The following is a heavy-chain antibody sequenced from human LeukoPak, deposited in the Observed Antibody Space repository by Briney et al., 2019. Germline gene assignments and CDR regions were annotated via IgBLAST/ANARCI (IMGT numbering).Heavy chain of an antibody. CDR3: ARDSGSYDY. V-gene: IGHV4-59*01. D-gene: IGHD1-26*01. Sequence: SETLSLTCTVSGGSISSYYWSWIRQLPGKGLEWIGYIYYSGSTNYNPSLKSRVAISVDTSKNQFPLKLSSVTAADTAVYYCARDSGSYDYWGQGTLVTVSS. CDR2: IYYSGST. J-gene: IGHJ4*02. CDR1: GGSISSYY.